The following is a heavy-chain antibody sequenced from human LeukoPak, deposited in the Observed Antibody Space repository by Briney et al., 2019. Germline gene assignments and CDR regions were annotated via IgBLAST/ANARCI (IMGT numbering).Heavy chain of an antibody. D-gene: IGHD2-15*01. CDR1: GFTFRYYG. J-gene: IGHJ4*02. CDR3: ANDPTYCSGDSCYLTPIDY. V-gene: IGHV3-23*01. Sequence: GGSLRLSCVASGFTFRYYGMSWVRQAPGKGLEWVSVISGSGGITYYADSVKGRFTISRDNSKNTLYLQMTSLRAEDTAVYYCANDPTYCSGDSCYLTPIDYWGQGTLVTVSS. CDR2: ISGSGGIT.